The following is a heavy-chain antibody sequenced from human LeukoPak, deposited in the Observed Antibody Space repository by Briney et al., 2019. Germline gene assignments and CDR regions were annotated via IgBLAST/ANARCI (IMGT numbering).Heavy chain of an antibody. J-gene: IGHJ4*02. CDR2: ITDSGGST. Sequence: PGGSLRLSCTASGFTFSGYAMSWVRQAPGKGLEWVSAITDSGGSTSYADSVRGRFTISRDNSKNTLYLQTNSLRAEDTAVYYCAKDTSARRGSLNGWGQGTLVTVSS. CDR3: AKDTSARRGSLNG. D-gene: IGHD3-16*02. CDR1: GFTFSGYA. V-gene: IGHV3-23*01.